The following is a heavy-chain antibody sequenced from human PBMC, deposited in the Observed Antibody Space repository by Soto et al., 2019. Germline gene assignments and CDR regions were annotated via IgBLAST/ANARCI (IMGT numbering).Heavy chain of an antibody. V-gene: IGHV3-21*01. CDR1: GFTFSNYN. Sequence: EVQLVESGGGLVNPRGSLRLSCAAAGFTFSNYNMNWVRQAPGKGLEWVSSLSSSSSDISYADSLEGRFTISRDNAKNSLFLQMNSLRAEDTAVYFCARRSARAFDIWGQGTMVTVSS. J-gene: IGHJ3*02. CDR2: LSSSSSDI. CDR3: ARRSARAFDI.